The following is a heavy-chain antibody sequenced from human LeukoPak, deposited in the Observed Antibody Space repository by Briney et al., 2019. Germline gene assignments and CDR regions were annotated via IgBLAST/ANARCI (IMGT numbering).Heavy chain of an antibody. Sequence: PSETLSLTCTVSGGSISSNSYYWGWIRQPPVKGLEWIGSIYYSGSTYYNPSLKSRVTISVDSSKNQSSLKLSSVTAADTAMYYCARVKRKYQVLKPLHETPSHYFDYWGQGTLVTVSS. V-gene: IGHV4-39*07. CDR3: ARVKRKYQVLKPLHETPSHYFDY. D-gene: IGHD2-2*01. CDR1: GGSISSNSYY. CDR2: IYYSGST. J-gene: IGHJ4*02.